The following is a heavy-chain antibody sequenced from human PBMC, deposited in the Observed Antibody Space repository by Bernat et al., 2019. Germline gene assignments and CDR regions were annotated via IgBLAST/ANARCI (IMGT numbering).Heavy chain of an antibody. D-gene: IGHD6-13*01. J-gene: IGHJ6*02. Sequence: QVQLVESGGGVVQPGRSLRLSCAASGFTFSSYGMHWVRQAPGKGLEWVAVIWYDGSNKYYADSVKGRFTISRDNSKNTLYLQMNSLRAEDTAVYYCARDRAAAGRHYYYYGMDVWGQGTTVTVSS. V-gene: IGHV3-33*01. CDR2: IWYDGSNK. CDR3: ARDRAAAGRHYYYYGMDV. CDR1: GFTFSSYG.